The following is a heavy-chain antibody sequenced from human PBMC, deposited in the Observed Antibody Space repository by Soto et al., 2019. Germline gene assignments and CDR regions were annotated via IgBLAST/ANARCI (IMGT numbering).Heavy chain of an antibody. Sequence: QVQLVESGGGVVQPGRSLRLSCAASGFTFSSYGMHWVRQAPGKGLEWVAVISYDGSNKYYADSVKGRFTISRDNSKNTLYLQMNSLRAEDTAVYYCAKDQYSGSHDYWGQGTLVTVSS. J-gene: IGHJ4*02. CDR2: ISYDGSNK. V-gene: IGHV3-30*18. D-gene: IGHD1-26*01. CDR1: GFTFSSYG. CDR3: AKDQYSGSHDY.